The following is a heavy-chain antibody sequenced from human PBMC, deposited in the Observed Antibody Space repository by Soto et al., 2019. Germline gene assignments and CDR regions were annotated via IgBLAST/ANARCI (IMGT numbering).Heavy chain of an antibody. J-gene: IGHJ4*02. CDR2: IWYDGSNK. CDR3: ARDRQQQLFDY. Sequence: SLTRSCAAPGSAFSSYGMHWVRQAPRKGLEWVAVIWYDGSNKYYADSVKGRFTISRDHYKNTLYLQMNSLRAEDTAVYYCARDRQQQLFDYWDQRTLVTVSS. V-gene: IGHV3-33*01. CDR1: GSAFSSYG. D-gene: IGHD6-13*01.